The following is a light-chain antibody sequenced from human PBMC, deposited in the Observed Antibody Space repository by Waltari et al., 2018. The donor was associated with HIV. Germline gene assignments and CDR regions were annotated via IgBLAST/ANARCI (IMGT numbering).Light chain of an antibody. J-gene: IGKJ5*01. Sequence: IVVPPSPATLSVSPGERATLSCSASQSVSSTLTWYQQKPGQDPRLPICGASTRSTGTAARFSARGQATEFTLNISSLQAEDFAVYYCQQYNNWPPSTFGQGTRLEMK. CDR1: QSVSST. V-gene: IGKV3-15*01. CDR2: GAS. CDR3: QQYNNWPPST.